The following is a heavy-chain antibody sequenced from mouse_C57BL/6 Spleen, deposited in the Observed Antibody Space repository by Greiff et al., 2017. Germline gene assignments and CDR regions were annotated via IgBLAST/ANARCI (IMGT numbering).Heavy chain of an antibody. CDR3: AREEDYYGEAGFAY. D-gene: IGHD1-1*01. J-gene: IGHJ3*01. CDR1: GFTFSSYA. Sequence: EVKVVESGGGLVKPGGSLKLSCAASGFTFSSYAMSWVRQTPEKRLEWVATISDGGSYTYYPDNVKGRFTISRDNAKNNLYLQMSHLKSEDTAMYYGAREEDYYGEAGFAYWGQGTLVTVSA. V-gene: IGHV5-4*03. CDR2: ISDGGSYT.